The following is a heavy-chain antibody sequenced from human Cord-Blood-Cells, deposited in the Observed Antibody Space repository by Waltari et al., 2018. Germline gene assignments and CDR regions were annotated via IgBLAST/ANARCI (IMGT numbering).Heavy chain of an antibody. Sequence: QVQLVESGGGVVQPGRSLRLSCAASGFTFSSYGMHWVRQAPGKGLEWVAVIWYDGSNKYYADSVKGRFTISRDNSKNTLYLQMISLRAEDTAVYYCARRMRSGNLFDYWGQGTLVTVSS. CDR2: IWYDGSNK. D-gene: IGHD3-10*01. V-gene: IGHV3-33*01. J-gene: IGHJ4*02. CDR3: ARRMRSGNLFDY. CDR1: GFTFSSYG.